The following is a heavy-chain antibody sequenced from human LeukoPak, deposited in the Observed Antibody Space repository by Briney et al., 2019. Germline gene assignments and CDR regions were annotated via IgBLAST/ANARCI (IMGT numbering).Heavy chain of an antibody. V-gene: IGHV4-59*08. CDR2: IYYSGST. CDR1: APSISSYY. D-gene: IGHD2-15*01. J-gene: IGHJ6*02. CDR3: ARHPGGVVGASFYYGMDV. Sequence: SQTLSPTCTVSAPSISSYYWSWIRPPPRHRLHSTGYIYYSGSTNYNPSLKSRVTISVDTSKNQFSLKLSSVTAADTAVYYCARHPGGVVGASFYYGMDVWGQGTTVTVSS.